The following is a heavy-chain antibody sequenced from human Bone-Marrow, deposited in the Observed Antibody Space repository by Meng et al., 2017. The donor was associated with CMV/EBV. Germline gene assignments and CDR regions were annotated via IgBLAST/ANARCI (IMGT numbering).Heavy chain of an antibody. V-gene: IGHV3-23*01. Sequence: GESLKISCAASAFTFNSYAMSWVRQAPGKGLEWVSSISGSGGTAYYADSVKGRFTISRDNSKNTLYLQMDSLRAEDTAVFYCAKSLTYFHYHGMDVWGQGTTVTFSS. CDR1: AFTFNSYA. J-gene: IGHJ6*02. CDR3: AKSLTYFHYHGMDV. CDR2: ISGSGGTA. D-gene: IGHD4/OR15-4a*01.